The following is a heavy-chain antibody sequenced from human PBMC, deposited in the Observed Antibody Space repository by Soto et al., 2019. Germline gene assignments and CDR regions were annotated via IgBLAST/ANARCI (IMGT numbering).Heavy chain of an antibody. CDR3: AGDYNDFWSGHFEY. D-gene: IGHD3-3*01. J-gene: IGHJ4*02. CDR1: GFRFSDYS. V-gene: IGHV3-48*01. Sequence: EVHLVESGGRLVQPGGSLRLSCAASGFRFSDYSMNWVRQAPGRGLEWVSYISSSSFTIHYADSVEGRFAISRDNAKNSLYLQMNSLRVEDTAVYYCAGDYNDFWSGHFEYWGQGALVTVSS. CDR2: ISSSSFTI.